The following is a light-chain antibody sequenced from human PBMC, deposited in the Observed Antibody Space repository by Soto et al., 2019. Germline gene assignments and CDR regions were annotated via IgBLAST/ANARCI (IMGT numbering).Light chain of an antibody. CDR2: GNN. J-gene: IGLJ1*01. V-gene: IGLV1-40*01. CDR3: QSYDSSRSGYV. Sequence: QSVLTQPPSVSGAPGQTVIISCSGSSSNLGAPYDVNWFRQLPGTVPRLLIYGNNNRPSGVPDRFSGSKSGTSASLAITGLQAEDEADYYCQSYDSSRSGYVFGTGTKLTFL. CDR1: SSNLGAPYD.